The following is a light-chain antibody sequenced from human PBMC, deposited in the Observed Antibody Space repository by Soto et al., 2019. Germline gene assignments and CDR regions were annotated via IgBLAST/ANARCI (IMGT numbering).Light chain of an antibody. CDR3: QQTHSTPPFT. CDR1: QSIASH. Sequence: DIPMTQSPSSLSASVGDRVSITCRASQSIASHLNWYEKKAGRAPVLLIYSVSYLERGVPSRFGGSGSGTDFTLTTCSPQPEGVATSYCQQTHSTPPFTFGPGTRVEIK. J-gene: IGKJ3*01. V-gene: IGKV1-39*01. CDR2: SVS.